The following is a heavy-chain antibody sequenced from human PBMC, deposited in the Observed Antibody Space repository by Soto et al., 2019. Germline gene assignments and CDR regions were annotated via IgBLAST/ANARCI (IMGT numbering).Heavy chain of an antibody. CDR3: AKDDSVTGYNWFDP. CDR1: GFTFSIHG. D-gene: IGHD6-19*01. CDR2: ISYDGNNK. Sequence: GGSLRLSCAASGFTFSIHGMHWVRQAPGKGLEWVAVISYDGNNKFYADSVKGRFTISRDNSKNTLYLQMNSLRAEDTAVYYCAKDDSVTGYNWFDPWGQGTLVTVSS. J-gene: IGHJ5*02. V-gene: IGHV3-30*18.